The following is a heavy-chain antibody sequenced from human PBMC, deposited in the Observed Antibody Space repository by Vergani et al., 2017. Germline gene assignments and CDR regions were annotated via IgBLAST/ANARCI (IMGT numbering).Heavy chain of an antibody. J-gene: IGHJ3*02. D-gene: IGHD3-22*01. CDR1: GGSIRSGSYH. Sequence: QVQLQESGPGLVKPSQTLSLTCTVSGGSIRSGSYHWSWIRQPAGKGLEWIGRIYTSGSTNYNPSLKSRVTISVDTSKNQFSLKLSSVTAADTAVYYCARSTIDYYDSSGYKNDAFDSWGQGTMVTVSS. CDR3: ARSTIDYYDSSGYKNDAFDS. CDR2: IYTSGST. V-gene: IGHV4-61*02.